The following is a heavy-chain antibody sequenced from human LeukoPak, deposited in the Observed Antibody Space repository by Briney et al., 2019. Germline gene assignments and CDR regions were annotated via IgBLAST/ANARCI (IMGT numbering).Heavy chain of an antibody. V-gene: IGHV3-21*01. CDR2: ISSSSSYI. CDR3: AREYDYYDSSGYYYPFDY. Sequence: PGGSLRLSCAASGFIFSTYSMNWVRQAPGKGLEWVSSISSSSSYIYYADSVKGRFTISRDNAKNSLYLQMNRLRAEDTAVYYCAREYDYYDSSGYYYPFDYWGQGTLVTVSS. CDR1: GFIFSTYS. D-gene: IGHD3-22*01. J-gene: IGHJ4*02.